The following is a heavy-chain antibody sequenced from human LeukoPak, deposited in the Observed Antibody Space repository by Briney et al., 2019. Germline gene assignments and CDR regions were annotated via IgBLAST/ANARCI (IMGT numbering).Heavy chain of an antibody. CDR3: ARASDDFGDYGFDY. Sequence: SETLSLTCTVSGGSISNYYWNWIRQPPGKGLECIGRIYTSGSTNYNPSLKSRLTMSLDTSKNQFSLRLSSVTAADTAVYYCARASDDFGDYGFDYWGQGTLVTVSS. D-gene: IGHD4-17*01. CDR2: IYTSGST. J-gene: IGHJ4*02. CDR1: GGSISNYY. V-gene: IGHV4-4*07.